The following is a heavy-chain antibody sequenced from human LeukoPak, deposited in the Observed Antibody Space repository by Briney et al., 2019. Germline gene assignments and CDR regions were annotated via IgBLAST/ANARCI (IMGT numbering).Heavy chain of an antibody. J-gene: IGHJ4*02. D-gene: IGHD6-13*01. CDR3: AREVYSSSWYFDY. CDR1: GFTVSSDY. Sequence: GGSLRLSCAASGFTVSSDYMSWVRQAPGKGLEWASVIYSGGNTYYADSVKGRFTISRDNSKNTLYLQMNSLRAEDTAVYYCAREVYSSSWYFDYWGQGTLVTVSS. V-gene: IGHV3-53*01. CDR2: IYSGGNT.